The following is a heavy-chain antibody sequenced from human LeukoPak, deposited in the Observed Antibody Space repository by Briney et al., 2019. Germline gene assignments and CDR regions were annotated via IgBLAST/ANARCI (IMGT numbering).Heavy chain of an antibody. CDR2: IYPGDSDT. V-gene: IGHV5-51*01. J-gene: IGHJ4*02. D-gene: IGHD3-22*01. CDR3: ARDRGYYDSSVVWDY. Sequence: GESLKISCKGSGYSFTSYWIGWVRQVPGKGLEWMGIIYPGDSDTRYSPSFQGQVTISADKSISTAYLQWSSLKASDTAMYYCARDRGYYDSSVVWDYWGQGTLVTVSS. CDR1: GYSFTSYW.